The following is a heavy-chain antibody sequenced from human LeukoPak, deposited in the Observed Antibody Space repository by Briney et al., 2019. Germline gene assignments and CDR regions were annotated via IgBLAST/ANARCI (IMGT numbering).Heavy chain of an antibody. CDR2: IHHSGST. CDR3: ASQDFDWLLVRENDAFDI. V-gene: IGHV4-38-2*02. CDR1: GYSISSGYY. J-gene: IGHJ3*02. Sequence: SETLSLTCIVSGYSISSGYYWGWIRQPPGKGLEWIGNIHHSGSTYYNPSLKSRVTISVDTSKNQFSLKLSSVTAADTAVYYCASQDFDWLLVRENDAFDIWGQGTMVTVSS. D-gene: IGHD3-9*01.